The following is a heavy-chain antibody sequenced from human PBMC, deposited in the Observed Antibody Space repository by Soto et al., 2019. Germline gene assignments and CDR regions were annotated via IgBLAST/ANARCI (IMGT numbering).Heavy chain of an antibody. CDR3: ARDWLRRDDILTPSWNFNL. CDR1: GFNFTYNA. CDR2: ISFNGRKK. D-gene: IGHD3-9*01. Sequence: QEQLVESGGGVVRPGKSLRLSCEASGFNFTYNAMHWVRQAPGKGLEWVAVISFNGRKKFYARSVKGRFTIPRDNSKNTLYLQINNLRPGDTAVYYCARDWLRRDDILTPSWNFNLWGQGTPVTAS. V-gene: IGHV3-30*04. J-gene: IGHJ2*01.